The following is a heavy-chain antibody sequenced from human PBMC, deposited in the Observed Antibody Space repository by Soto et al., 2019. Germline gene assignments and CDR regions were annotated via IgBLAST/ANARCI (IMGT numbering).Heavy chain of an antibody. Sequence: GGSLRLSCAASGFTFSSYGMHWVRQAPGKGLEWVAVIWYDGSNKYYADSVKGRFTISRDNSKNTLYLQMNSLRAEDTAVYYCARSDMITFGRPDYYFDYWGQGXLVTVYS. J-gene: IGHJ4*02. D-gene: IGHD3-16*01. CDR1: GFTFSSYG. CDR3: ARSDMITFGRPDYYFDY. CDR2: IWYDGSNK. V-gene: IGHV3-33*01.